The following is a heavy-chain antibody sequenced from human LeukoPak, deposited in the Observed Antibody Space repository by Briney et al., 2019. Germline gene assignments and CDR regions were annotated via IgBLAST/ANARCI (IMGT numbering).Heavy chain of an antibody. J-gene: IGHJ4*02. Sequence: GGSLRLSCAASGFTFSSYSMNWVRQAPGKGLEWVSSISSSSSYIYYADSVKGRFTISRDNAKNTLSLQMNSLRAEDTAVYYCAREGYDILTGSWYFDYWGQGTLVTVSS. D-gene: IGHD3-9*01. V-gene: IGHV3-21*01. CDR2: ISSSSSYI. CDR3: AREGYDILTGSWYFDY. CDR1: GFTFSSYS.